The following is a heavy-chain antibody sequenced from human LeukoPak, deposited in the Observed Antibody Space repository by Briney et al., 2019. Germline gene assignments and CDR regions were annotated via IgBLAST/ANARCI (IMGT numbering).Heavy chain of an antibody. V-gene: IGHV3-23*01. D-gene: IGHD3-9*01. Sequence: GGSLRLSCAASGFTFSSYAMSWVRQAPGKGLEWVSAISGSGGSTYYADSVKGRFTISRDNSKNTLYLQMNSLRAEDTAVYYCARGQYYNILTGFRSRFLGFDYWGQGTLVTVSS. CDR2: ISGSGGST. J-gene: IGHJ4*02. CDR1: GFTFSSYA. CDR3: ARGQYYNILTGFRSRFLGFDY.